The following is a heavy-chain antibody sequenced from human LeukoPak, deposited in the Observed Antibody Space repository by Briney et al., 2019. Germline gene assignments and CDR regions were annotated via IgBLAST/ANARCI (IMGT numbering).Heavy chain of an antibody. J-gene: IGHJ4*02. CDR3: AKGAPSSSSIFDF. Sequence: GGSLRLSCVASGFTFGHNAMAWVRQAPGKRLEWVSALSGSGGDTFYADSVKGRFTISRDNSKNTLYLQLSSLRPNDTAVYYCAKGAPSSSSIFDFWGPGTLVTVSS. CDR2: LSGSGGDT. D-gene: IGHD6-6*01. CDR1: GFTFGHNA. V-gene: IGHV3-23*01.